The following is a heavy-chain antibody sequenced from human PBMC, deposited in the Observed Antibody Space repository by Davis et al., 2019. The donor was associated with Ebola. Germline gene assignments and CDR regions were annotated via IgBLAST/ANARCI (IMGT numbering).Heavy chain of an antibody. V-gene: IGHV3-30*02. J-gene: IGHJ4*02. D-gene: IGHD3-16*01. Sequence: SMKGRFTLSRDNSKNTLYLQMNSLRAEDTAVYYCAKGAYWGQGTLVTVSS. CDR3: AKGAY.